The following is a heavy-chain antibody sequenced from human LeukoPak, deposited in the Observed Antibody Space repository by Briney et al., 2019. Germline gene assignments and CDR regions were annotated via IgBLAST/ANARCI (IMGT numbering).Heavy chain of an antibody. V-gene: IGHV4-59*01. CDR3: ARDSPYSSGWYGAFDI. D-gene: IGHD6-19*01. J-gene: IGHJ3*02. CDR2: IYYSGST. CDR1: GGSISSYY. Sequence: NTSETLSLTCTVSGGSISSYYWSWIRQPPGKGLEWIGYIYYSGSTNYNPSLKGRVTISVDTSKNQFSLKLSSVTAADTAVYYCARDSPYSSGWYGAFDIWGQGTMVTVSS.